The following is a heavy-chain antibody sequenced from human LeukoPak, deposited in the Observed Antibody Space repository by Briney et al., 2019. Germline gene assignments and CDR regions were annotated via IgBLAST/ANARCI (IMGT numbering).Heavy chain of an antibody. V-gene: IGHV1-46*01. CDR3: TRDNGGFSRFDP. Sequence: GASVKVSCKASGYTLTRNYMHWVRQAPGEGLEWMGIFNPNGGAATYAQKFEGRVTMTMDMSTSTFYKDVSSLKSEDTAVYYCTRDNGGFSRFDPWGQGTLVTVSS. CDR1: GYTLTRNY. CDR2: FNPNGGAA. J-gene: IGHJ5*01. D-gene: IGHD2-8*01.